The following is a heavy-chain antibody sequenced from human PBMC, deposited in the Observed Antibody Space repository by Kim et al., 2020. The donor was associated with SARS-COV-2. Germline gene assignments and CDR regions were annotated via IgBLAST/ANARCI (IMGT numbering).Heavy chain of an antibody. Sequence: GGSLRLSCAASGFTFSSYAMSWVRQAPGKGLEWVSAISGSGGSTYYADSVKGRFTISRDNSKNTLYLQMNSLRAEDTAVYYCAKRKLGVDTAMLGVFDPWGQGTLVTVSS. J-gene: IGHJ5*02. CDR3: AKRKLGVDTAMLGVFDP. CDR1: GFTFSSYA. CDR2: ISGSGGST. D-gene: IGHD5-18*01. V-gene: IGHV3-23*01.